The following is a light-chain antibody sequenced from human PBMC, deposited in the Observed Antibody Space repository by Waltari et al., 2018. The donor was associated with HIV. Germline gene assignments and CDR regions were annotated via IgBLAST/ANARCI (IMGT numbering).Light chain of an antibody. CDR3: QQYNNWPLT. J-gene: IGKJ4*01. CDR1: QSVSSK. V-gene: IGKV3-15*01. Sequence: EIVMTQSPATLSVAPGERATLSCRASQSVSSKLAWYQQKPGNAPRLLIYGASTRDTGIPARFSGGGSGTEFTLTISSLQSEDFAVYYCQQYNNWPLTFGGGTRVEI. CDR2: GAS.